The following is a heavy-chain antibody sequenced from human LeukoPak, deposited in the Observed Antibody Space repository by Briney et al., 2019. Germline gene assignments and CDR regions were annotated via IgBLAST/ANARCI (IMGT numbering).Heavy chain of an antibody. V-gene: IGHV3-15*01. CDR1: GFTFTNAW. J-gene: IGHJ4*02. CDR2: IKSKTDGETT. CDR3: TTDLGAYYHGSQRLIPIDY. Sequence: GGSLRLSCVDSGFTFTNAWMSWVRQAPGKGLEWIGRIKSKTDGETTNYAEPVRGRFTISRDDSKSAVYLQMNSLKIEDTAVYYCTTDLGAYYHGSQRLIPIDYWGQGTLVTVSS. D-gene: IGHD3-10*01.